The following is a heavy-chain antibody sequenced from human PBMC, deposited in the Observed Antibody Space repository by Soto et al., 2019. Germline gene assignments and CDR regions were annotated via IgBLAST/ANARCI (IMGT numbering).Heavy chain of an antibody. D-gene: IGHD2-15*01. CDR3: VRDFVVVVAATVRYYYGMDV. CDR2: IYYSGST. CDR1: GGSISSGDYY. J-gene: IGHJ6*02. V-gene: IGHV4-30-4*01. Sequence: SETLSLTCTVSGGSISSGDYYWNWIREPPGTSLEWIGYIYYSGSTYYNPSLKSRVTISVDTSKNQFSLKLSSVTAADTAVYYCVRDFVVVVAATVRYYYGMDVWGQGTTVT.